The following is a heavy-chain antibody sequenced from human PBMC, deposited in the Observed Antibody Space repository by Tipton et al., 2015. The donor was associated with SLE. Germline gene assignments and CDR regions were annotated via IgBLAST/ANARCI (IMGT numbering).Heavy chain of an antibody. CDR1: GGSISSSSYY. CDR2: INHSGST. J-gene: IGHJ3*02. D-gene: IGHD5-24*01. Sequence: TLSLTCTVSGGSISSSSYYWSWIRQPPGKGLEWIEEINHSGSTNYNPSLKSRVTISVDTSKNQFSLKLSSVTAADTAVYYCARTIEAAFDIWGQGTLVTVSS. CDR3: ARTIEAAFDI. V-gene: IGHV4-39*07.